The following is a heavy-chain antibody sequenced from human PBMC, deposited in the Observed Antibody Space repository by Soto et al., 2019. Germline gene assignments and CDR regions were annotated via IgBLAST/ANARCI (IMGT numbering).Heavy chain of an antibody. CDR1: GFTFSSYS. Sequence: GGSLRLSCAASGFTFSSYSMNWVRQAPGKGLGWVSSISSSSSYIYYADSVKGRFTISRDNAKNSLYLQMNSLRAEDTAVYYCARDRGYSYGTGWFDPWGQGTLVTVSS. CDR3: ARDRGYSYGTGWFDP. J-gene: IGHJ5*02. CDR2: ISSSSSYI. V-gene: IGHV3-21*01. D-gene: IGHD5-18*01.